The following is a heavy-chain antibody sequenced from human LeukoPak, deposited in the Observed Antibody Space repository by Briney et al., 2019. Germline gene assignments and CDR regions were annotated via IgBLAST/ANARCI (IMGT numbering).Heavy chain of an antibody. J-gene: IGHJ3*02. V-gene: IGHV1-46*01. CDR1: GYTFTGYY. Sequence: ASVKVSCKASGYTFTGYYMHWVRQAPGQGLEWMGIINPSGGSTSYAQKFQGRVTMTRDTSTSTVYMELSSLRSEDTAVYYCARGVHNWNDVAAFDIWGQGTMVTVSS. CDR2: INPSGGST. CDR3: ARGVHNWNDVAAFDI. D-gene: IGHD1-1*01.